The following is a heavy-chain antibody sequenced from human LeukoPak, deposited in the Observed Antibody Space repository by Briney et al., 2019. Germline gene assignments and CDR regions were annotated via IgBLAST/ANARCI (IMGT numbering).Heavy chain of an antibody. J-gene: IGHJ4*02. CDR2: IIPIFGTA. V-gene: IGHV1-69*13. D-gene: IGHD3-16*01. Sequence: SVKVSCKASGGTLISYATSWVRQAPGQGLEWMGGIIPIFGTANYAQKFQGRVTITADESTSTAYMELSSLRSEDTAVYYCARDFRSLFRITFGGVKSVWGQGTLVTVSS. CDR1: GGTLISYA. CDR3: ARDFRSLFRITFGGVKSV.